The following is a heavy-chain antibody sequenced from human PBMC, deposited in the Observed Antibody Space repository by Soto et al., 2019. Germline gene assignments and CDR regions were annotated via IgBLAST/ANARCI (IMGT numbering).Heavy chain of an antibody. Sequence: PGGSLRLSCAASGFTFSSYGMHWVRQAPGKGLEWVAVISYDGSNKYYADSVKGRFTISRDNSKNTLYLQMNSLRAEDTAVYYCAKDSRGIAVAGTFDYWGQGTLVTVSS. V-gene: IGHV3-30*18. J-gene: IGHJ4*02. CDR3: AKDSRGIAVAGTFDY. CDR2: ISYDGSNK. D-gene: IGHD6-19*01. CDR1: GFTFSSYG.